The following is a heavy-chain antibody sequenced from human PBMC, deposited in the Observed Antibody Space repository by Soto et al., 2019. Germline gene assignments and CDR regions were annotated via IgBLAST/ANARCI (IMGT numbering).Heavy chain of an antibody. CDR2: ISSSGSTI. CDR1: GFTFSDYY. V-gene: IGHV3-11*01. D-gene: IGHD3-10*01. CDR3: ARVSQGPYYYGSGYLPQRYYFDY. Sequence: QVQLVESGGGLVKPGGSLRLSCAASGFTFSDYYMSWIRQAPGKGLEWVSYISSSGSTIYYADSVKGRFTISRDNAKNSLYLQMNSLRAEDTAVYYCARVSQGPYYYGSGYLPQRYYFDYWGQGTLVTFSS. J-gene: IGHJ4*02.